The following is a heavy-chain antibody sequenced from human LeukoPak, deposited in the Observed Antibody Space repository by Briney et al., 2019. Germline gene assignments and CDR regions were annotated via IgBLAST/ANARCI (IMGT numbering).Heavy chain of an antibody. Sequence: SQTLSLTCTVSGGSISSGGYYWSWIRQHPGKGLEWIGYIYYSGSTYYNPSLKSRVTISVDTSKNQFSLKLSSVTAADTAVYYCARNAVLRYFDAHLNWFDPWGQGTLVTVSS. J-gene: IGHJ5*02. CDR1: GGSISSGGYY. CDR2: IYYSGST. CDR3: ARNAVLRYFDAHLNWFDP. V-gene: IGHV4-31*03. D-gene: IGHD3-9*01.